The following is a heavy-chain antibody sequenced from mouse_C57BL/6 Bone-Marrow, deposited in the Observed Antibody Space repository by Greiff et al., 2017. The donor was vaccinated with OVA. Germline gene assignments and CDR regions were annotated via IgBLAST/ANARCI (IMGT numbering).Heavy chain of an antibody. J-gene: IGHJ4*01. CDR3: ARGLRAMDD. Sequence: EVQGVESGGGLVKPGGSLKLSCAASGFTFSSYAMSWVRQTPEKRLEWVATISDGGSYTYYPDNVKGRFTISRDNAKNNLYLQRSHLKSEDTAMYYCARGLRAMDDWGQGTSVTVSS. V-gene: IGHV5-4*01. CDR1: GFTFSSYA. CDR2: ISDGGSYT.